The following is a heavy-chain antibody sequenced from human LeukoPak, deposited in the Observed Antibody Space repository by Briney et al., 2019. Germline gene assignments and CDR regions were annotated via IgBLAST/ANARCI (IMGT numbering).Heavy chain of an antibody. Sequence: SETLSLTCTVSGDSVSSNSDDWGWLRQPPGKGLEWIGSIYYRGSTGYNPSLKSRVSISVDTSNNPLSLRLDSVTAADTAVYYCARDRTKHTVTTHFDYWGQGSLVVVSS. J-gene: IGHJ4*02. CDR2: IYYRGST. CDR3: ARDRTKHTVTTHFDY. CDR1: GDSVSSNSDD. V-gene: IGHV4-39*07. D-gene: IGHD4-17*01.